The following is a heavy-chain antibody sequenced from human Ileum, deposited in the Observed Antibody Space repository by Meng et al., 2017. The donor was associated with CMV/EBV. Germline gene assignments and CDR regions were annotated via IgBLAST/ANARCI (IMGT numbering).Heavy chain of an antibody. CDR2: TSSDGRKN. Sequence: GESLKISCEASRMAFSNYAMHWVRQAPGKGLAWVAVTSSDGRKNYYADSVNGRFTISRDNSKNMVYLQMNSLRADDTAVYYCARDLSGLRTYNYYYGMDIWGQGTTVTVSS. CDR1: RMAFSNYA. V-gene: IGHV3-30-3*01. CDR3: ARDLSGLRTYNYYYGMDI. J-gene: IGHJ6*02. D-gene: IGHD3-10*01.